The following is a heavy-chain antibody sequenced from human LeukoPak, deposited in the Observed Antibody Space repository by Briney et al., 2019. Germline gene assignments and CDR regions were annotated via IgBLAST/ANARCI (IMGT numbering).Heavy chain of an antibody. CDR3: ARDVRFLEWLLGSYYGMDV. V-gene: IGHV1-18*01. J-gene: IGHJ6*02. Sequence: ASVKVSCKASGYTFTSYGISWVRQAPGQGLEWMGWISAYNGNTNYAQKLQGRVTMTTDTPTSTAYMELRSLRSDDTAVYYCARDVRFLEWLLGSYYGMDVWGQGTTVTVSS. CDR1: GYTFTSYG. D-gene: IGHD3-3*01. CDR2: ISAYNGNT.